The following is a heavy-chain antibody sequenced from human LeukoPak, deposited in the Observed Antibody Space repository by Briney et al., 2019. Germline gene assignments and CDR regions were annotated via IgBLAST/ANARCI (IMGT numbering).Heavy chain of an antibody. CDR3: ARDLGDQYGMDV. V-gene: IGHV3-30*14. CDR1: GFTFSSYA. CDR2: ISYDGSNK. Sequence: PGGSLRLSCAASGFTFSSYAMHWVRQAPGKGLEWVAVISYDGSNKYYADSVKGRFTISRDNSKNTLYLQMNSLRAEDTAVYYCARDLGDQYGMDVWGQGTTVTVSS. J-gene: IGHJ6*02. D-gene: IGHD2-21*02.